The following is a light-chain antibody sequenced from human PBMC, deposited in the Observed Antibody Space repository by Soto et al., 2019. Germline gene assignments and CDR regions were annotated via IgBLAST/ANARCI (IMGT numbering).Light chain of an antibody. CDR1: QSLLHSNGYNY. V-gene: IGKV2-28*01. Sequence: TEVRQCALSLHGTARGPASISCKSSQSLLHSNGYNYLDWYLQKLGQSPQLLIYLGSNRASGVPDRFSGSGSGTDFTLKISRVEAEDVGVYYCMQALQTLITFGQGTRLEIK. J-gene: IGKJ5*01. CDR3: MQALQTLIT. CDR2: LGS.